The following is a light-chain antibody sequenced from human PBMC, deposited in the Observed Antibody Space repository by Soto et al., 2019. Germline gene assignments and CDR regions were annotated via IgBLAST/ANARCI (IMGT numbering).Light chain of an antibody. Sequence: EIVMTQSPATLSVSPGETVTLSCRASQSARTNLAWYQHKPGQSPRLLIYGASKRATGFPARFSGSGSGTEFTLTISSLQSEDFAIYYCQQYNDNWPTFGQGTKVDTK. CDR2: GAS. V-gene: IGKV3-15*01. J-gene: IGKJ1*01. CDR1: QSARTN. CDR3: QQYNDNWPT.